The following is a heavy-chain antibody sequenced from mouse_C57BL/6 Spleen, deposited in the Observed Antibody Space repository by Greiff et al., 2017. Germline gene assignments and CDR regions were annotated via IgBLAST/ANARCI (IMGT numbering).Heavy chain of an antibody. Sequence: EVQLQQSGAELVKPGASVKLSCTASGFNIKDYYMHWVKQRTEQGLEWVGRIDPEDGETKYDPKFQGKATITADTSSNTAYLQLSSLTSEDTAVYYCARGNDGYYPWFAYWGQGTLVTVSA. CDR2: IDPEDGET. V-gene: IGHV14-2*01. J-gene: IGHJ3*01. CDR3: ARGNDGYYPWFAY. D-gene: IGHD2-3*01. CDR1: GFNIKDYY.